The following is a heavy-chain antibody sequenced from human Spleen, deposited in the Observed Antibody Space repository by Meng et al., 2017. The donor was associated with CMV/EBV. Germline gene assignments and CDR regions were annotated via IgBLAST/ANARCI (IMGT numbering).Heavy chain of an antibody. CDR3: ARDPGGWDGEDTFHI. Sequence: GGSLRLSCAASGLTVSTNHMSWVRQAPGKGLEWVSLIHSGGSTHYADSVKGRFTLSRDNSKNTLYLQMNSLLAEDTAVYYCARDPGGWDGEDTFHIWGQGTMVTVSS. CDR1: GLTVSTNH. CDR2: IHSGGST. V-gene: IGHV3-53*01. J-gene: IGHJ3*02. D-gene: IGHD6-19*01.